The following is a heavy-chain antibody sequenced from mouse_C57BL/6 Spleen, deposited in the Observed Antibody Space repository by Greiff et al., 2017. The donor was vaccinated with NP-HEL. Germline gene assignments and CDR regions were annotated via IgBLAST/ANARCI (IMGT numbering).Heavy chain of an antibody. CDR3: TRGDATVMAFDY. CDR1: GYTFTDYE. CDR2: IDPETGGT. V-gene: IGHV1-15*01. Sequence: QVQLQQPGAELVRPGASVTLSCKASGYTFTDYEMHWVKQTPVHGLEWIGAIDPETGGTAYNQKFKGKAILTADKSSSTAYMELRSLTSEDSAVYYCTRGDATVMAFDYWGQGTTLTVSS. D-gene: IGHD1-1*01. J-gene: IGHJ2*01.